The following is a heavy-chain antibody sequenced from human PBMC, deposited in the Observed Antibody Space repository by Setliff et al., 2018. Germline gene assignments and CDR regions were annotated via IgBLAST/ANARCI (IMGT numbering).Heavy chain of an antibody. CDR1: GGSISSYY. J-gene: IGHJ4*02. CDR3: ARESRYYYDNLGTLDY. CDR2: IYIGGSA. V-gene: IGHV4-4*07. D-gene: IGHD3-22*01. Sequence: SETLSLTCTVSGGSISSYYWSWIRQPAGKGLEWIGHIYIGGSANYNPSLKSRVTISVDTSKNQFSLKLSSVTAADTAVYYCARESRYYYDNLGTLDYWGQGTLVTVSS.